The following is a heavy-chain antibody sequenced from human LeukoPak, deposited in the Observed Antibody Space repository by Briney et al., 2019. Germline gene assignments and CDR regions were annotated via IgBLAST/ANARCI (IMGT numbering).Heavy chain of an antibody. J-gene: IGHJ4*02. CDR3: AKLRRRGYYDSSGYSLGHYFDY. CDR2: IRSKAYGGTT. V-gene: IGHV3-49*04. CDR1: GFTFGDYT. D-gene: IGHD3-22*01. Sequence: GGSLRLSCTASGFTFGDYTMSWVRQAPGKGLEWVGFIRSKAYGGTTEYAASVKGRFTISRDDSKSIAYLQMNSLRAEDTAVYYCAKLRRRGYYDSSGYSLGHYFDYWGQGTLVTVSS.